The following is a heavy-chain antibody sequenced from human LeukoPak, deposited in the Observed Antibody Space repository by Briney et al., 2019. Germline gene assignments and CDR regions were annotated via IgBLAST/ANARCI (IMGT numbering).Heavy chain of an antibody. CDR1: GFTFSNYV. J-gene: IGHJ4*02. V-gene: IGHV3-23*01. CDR3: AKDGYGVLDY. Sequence: GGSLRLSCAASGFTFSNYVMSWVRQAPGKGLEWVSDISGSSGSTHYADSVKGRFTISRENSQNTLYLQMNSLRAEDTAVYYCAKDGYGVLDYWGQGTLVTVSS. CDR2: ISGSSGST. D-gene: IGHD4-17*01.